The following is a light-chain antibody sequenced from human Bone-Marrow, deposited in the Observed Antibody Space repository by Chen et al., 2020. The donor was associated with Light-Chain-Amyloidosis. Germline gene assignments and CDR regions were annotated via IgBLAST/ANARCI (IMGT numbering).Light chain of an antibody. Sequence: IVMTHSPVALSVSPADTATLSCRASQIIRGNLAWYQQSPVQAPRLLIYGASARATGIPARFSCSGFETDFTLTISTIQSEDFAVYYCQQYNNWPLTFGQGTRVDIK. CDR2: GAS. V-gene: IGKV3-15*01. CDR3: QQYNNWPLT. J-gene: IGKJ1*01. CDR1: QIIRGN.